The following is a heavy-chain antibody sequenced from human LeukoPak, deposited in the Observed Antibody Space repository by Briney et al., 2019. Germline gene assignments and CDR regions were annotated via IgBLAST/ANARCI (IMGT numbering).Heavy chain of an antibody. V-gene: IGHV3-23*01. D-gene: IGHD4/OR15-4a*01. CDR1: GYTFSSYG. CDR3: ARRAGAYSHPYDY. CDR2: LSRSGGST. Sequence: GTLRLSCAASGYTFSSYGMSWVRQAPGKGLEWVLALSRSGGSTYYADSVKGRFTISRDNSKNTLYLQMNSLRAEDTAVYYCARRAGAYSHPYDYWGQGTLVTVSS. J-gene: IGHJ4*02.